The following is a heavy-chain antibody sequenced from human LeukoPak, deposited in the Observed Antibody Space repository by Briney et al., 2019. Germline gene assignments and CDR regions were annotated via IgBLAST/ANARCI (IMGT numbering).Heavy chain of an antibody. D-gene: IGHD2-2*02. V-gene: IGHV3-7*01. Sequence: GGSLRLSCAASGFTFSSYWMSWVRQAPGKGLEWVANIKQDGSEKYYVDSVKGRFTISRDNAKNSLYLQMNSLRAEDTAVYYCARAEYQLLYFGAIGYWGQGTLVTVSS. CDR1: GFTFSSYW. CDR2: IKQDGSEK. J-gene: IGHJ4*02. CDR3: ARAEYQLLYFGAIGY.